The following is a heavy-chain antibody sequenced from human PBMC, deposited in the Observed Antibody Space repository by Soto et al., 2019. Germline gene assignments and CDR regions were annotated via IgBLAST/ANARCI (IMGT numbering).Heavy chain of an antibody. CDR3: ARLKTVEAPGSGEVSNVFDY. D-gene: IGHD2-15*01. V-gene: IGHV5-51*01. Sequence: GESLKISCKGAGYSFTSHWIGWVRQMPGKGLEWMGIICPGDSDTRYSPSFQGQVTISADKSISTAYLQWSGLKASDTAMYYCARLKTVEAPGSGEVSNVFDYWGRGTLVTVSS. CDR1: GYSFTSHW. CDR2: ICPGDSDT. J-gene: IGHJ4*02.